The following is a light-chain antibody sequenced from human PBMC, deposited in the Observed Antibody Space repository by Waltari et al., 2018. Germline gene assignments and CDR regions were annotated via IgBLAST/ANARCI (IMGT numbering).Light chain of an antibody. CDR2: DAS. CDR3: QQYNRWPPIT. CDR1: QSVSSN. J-gene: IGKJ5*01. Sequence: EIVMTQSPATLSVSPGETATLSCRASQSVSSNVAWYQKKPGQAPRLLIYDASTRATSIPARFRGSGSGTEFTLTISSLQSEDVAVYYCQQYNRWPPITFGQGTRLEIK. V-gene: IGKV3-15*01.